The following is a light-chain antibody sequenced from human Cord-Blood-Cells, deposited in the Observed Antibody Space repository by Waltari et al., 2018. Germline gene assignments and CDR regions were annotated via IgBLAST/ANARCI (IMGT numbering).Light chain of an antibody. Sequence: EIVMKQSPATLSVSPGERATLACRASQSVSSNLALYQQKTCHAPRLLFYGASIRATGIPARFSGSGSGTEFTLTISRLQSEDFAVYYCQQYNNWPPLTFGGGTKVEIK. J-gene: IGKJ4*01. CDR1: QSVSSN. CDR2: GAS. CDR3: QQYNNWPPLT. V-gene: IGKV3D-15*01.